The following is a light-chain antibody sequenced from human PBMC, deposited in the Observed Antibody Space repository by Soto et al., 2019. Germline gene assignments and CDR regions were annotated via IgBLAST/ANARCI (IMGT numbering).Light chain of an antibody. CDR1: QSVLNSVNNKNY. J-gene: IGKJ1*01. CDR3: QQYHNSPRT. Sequence: DIVMTQSPDSLAVSLGERATINCKSSQSVLNSVNNKNYLAWYQKKPGQPPKKLIYWASTRESGVPDRFSGGGSGTDFTLTITSLQAEDVAVYYCQQYHNSPRTFGQGTKVEIK. V-gene: IGKV4-1*01. CDR2: WAS.